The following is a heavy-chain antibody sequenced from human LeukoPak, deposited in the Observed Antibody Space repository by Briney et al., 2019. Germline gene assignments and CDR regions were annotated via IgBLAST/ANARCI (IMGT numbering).Heavy chain of an antibody. CDR1: GYTFTSYD. D-gene: IGHD5-18*01. Sequence: AASVKVSCKASGYTFTSYDINWVRQATGQGLEWMGWMNPNSGNTGYAQKFQGRVTMTRNTSISTAYMELSSLRSEDTAVYYCARIGTRYSYGYGRNWFDPWGQGTLVTVSS. CDR3: ARIGTRYSYGYGRNWFDP. CDR2: MNPNSGNT. J-gene: IGHJ5*02. V-gene: IGHV1-8*01.